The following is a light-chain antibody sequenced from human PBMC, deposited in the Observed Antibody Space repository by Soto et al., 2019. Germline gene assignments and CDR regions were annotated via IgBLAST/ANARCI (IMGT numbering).Light chain of an antibody. Sequence: DIQLIQSPSFLSASVGDRVTITCRASQDIRGNLAWYQQKPGKAPKVLISAASSLQSGVPSRFSGSGSGTEFTLTISCLQPEDFATYYCQQLNDYPLTFGGGTKVEIK. V-gene: IGKV1-9*01. J-gene: IGKJ4*01. CDR1: QDIRGN. CDR3: QQLNDYPLT. CDR2: AAS.